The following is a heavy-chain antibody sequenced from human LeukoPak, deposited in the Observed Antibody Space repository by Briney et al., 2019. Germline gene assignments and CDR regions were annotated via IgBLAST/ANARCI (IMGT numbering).Heavy chain of an antibody. V-gene: IGHV4-4*09. Sequence: SETLSLTCNVSGASMSSTYWSWIRQPPRRGREWIGYNYHSGNTNYSPSLESRVTMSVDESKNQFSLRVHFVSVADTAVYYCASTRRAAVAGRFDSWGQGTLVTVSS. CDR3: ASTRRAAVAGRFDS. CDR2: NYHSGNT. CDR1: GASMSSTY. J-gene: IGHJ4*02. D-gene: IGHD6-19*01.